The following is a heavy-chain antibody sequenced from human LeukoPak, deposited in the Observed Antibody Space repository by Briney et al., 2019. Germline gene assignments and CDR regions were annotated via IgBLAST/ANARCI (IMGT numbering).Heavy chain of an antibody. Sequence: GGSLRLSCAASGFTFSSYGMHWVRQAPGKGLEWVAVIWYDGSNKYYADSVEGRFTISRDNSKNTLYLQMNSLRAEDTAVYYCARDGNYDILTGYYPDFDYWGQGTLVTVSS. V-gene: IGHV3-33*01. D-gene: IGHD3-9*01. CDR2: IWYDGSNK. CDR1: GFTFSSYG. CDR3: ARDGNYDILTGYYPDFDY. J-gene: IGHJ4*02.